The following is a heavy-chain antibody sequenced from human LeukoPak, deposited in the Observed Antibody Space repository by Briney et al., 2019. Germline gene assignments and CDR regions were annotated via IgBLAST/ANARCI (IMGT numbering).Heavy chain of an antibody. CDR2: ISSDGSNK. CDR1: GFTFSSYA. D-gene: IGHD4-17*01. CDR3: ARDHYGDYYYYYGMDV. Sequence: GRSLRLSCAASGFTFSSYAMHWVRQAPGKGLEWVAVISSDGSNKYYADSVKGRFTISRDNAKNSLYLQMNSLRAEDTAVYYCARDHYGDYYYYYGMDVWGQGTTVTVSS. J-gene: IGHJ6*02. V-gene: IGHV3-30-3*01.